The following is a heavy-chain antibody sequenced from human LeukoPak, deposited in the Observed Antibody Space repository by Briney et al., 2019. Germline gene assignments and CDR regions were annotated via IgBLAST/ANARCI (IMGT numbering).Heavy chain of an antibody. J-gene: IGHJ5*02. D-gene: IGHD2-21*02. V-gene: IGHV3-23*01. CDR1: GFTFSSYA. Sequence: GGSLRLSCAASGFTFSSYAMSWVRQAPGKGLEWVSAISGSGGSTYYADSVKGRFTISRDNSKNTLYLQMNSLRAEDTAVYYCANLVTFNGFAPWGQETLVTVSS. CDR2: ISGSGGST. CDR3: ANLVTFNGFAP.